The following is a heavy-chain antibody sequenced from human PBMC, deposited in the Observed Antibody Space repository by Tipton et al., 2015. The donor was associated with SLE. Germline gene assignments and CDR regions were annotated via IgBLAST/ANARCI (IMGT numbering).Heavy chain of an antibody. CDR3: ARDPGVVGWVNDAFDI. V-gene: IGHV4-61*02. CDR2: IYISGST. Sequence: TLSLTCTVSGGSISSGSYSWSWIRQPAGKGLEWIGRIYISGSTKYNPSLKSRVTISVDTSKNQFSLKLSSATAADTAVYYCARDPGVVGWVNDAFDIWGQGTMVTVSS. CDR1: GGSISSGSYS. J-gene: IGHJ3*02. D-gene: IGHD2-15*01.